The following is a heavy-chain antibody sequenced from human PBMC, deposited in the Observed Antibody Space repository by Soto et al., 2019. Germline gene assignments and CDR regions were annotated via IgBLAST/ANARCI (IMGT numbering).Heavy chain of an antibody. V-gene: IGHV3-48*03. J-gene: IGHJ5*02. Sequence: PGESLCLSCAASGFTFSPYERSWVRQAPGKGLEWISYISSSGCTIHYADFVRGRFSISRANANKSLLLQITSLTAEAAAVYYFVREAPCSKHVCHLDSWGRGSL. CDR2: ISSSGCTI. CDR1: GFTFSPYE. CDR3: VREAPCSKHVCHLDS. D-gene: IGHD2-2*01.